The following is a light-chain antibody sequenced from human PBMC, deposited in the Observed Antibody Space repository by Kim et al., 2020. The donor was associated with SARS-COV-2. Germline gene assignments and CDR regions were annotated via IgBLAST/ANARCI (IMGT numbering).Light chain of an antibody. CDR3: NSRDSSGNHLV. J-gene: IGLJ2*01. V-gene: IGLV3-19*01. CDR2: AKN. CDR1: SLRTYY. Sequence: SSELTQDPAVSVALGQTVRITCQGDSLRTYYPSWYRQKPGQAPVLVIYAKNNRPSGIPDRFSGSSSGNTASLTITGAQAEDEGDFYCNSRDSSGNHLVFGGGTQLTVL.